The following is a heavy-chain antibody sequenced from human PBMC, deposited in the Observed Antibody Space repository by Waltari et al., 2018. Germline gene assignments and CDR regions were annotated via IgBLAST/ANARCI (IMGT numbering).Heavy chain of an antibody. J-gene: IGHJ4*02. V-gene: IGHV4-4*02. D-gene: IGHD2-15*01. CDR2: IHGSGRT. Sequence: QLQLQQSGPGLVKPSESLSLTCAVSGDSMTTNYWCNWVRQPPGKGLEWIGQIHGSGRTNYNPSLESRVTVSIDTSNNQFSLKVSYATAADTAVYYCARDRGRGLYLDSWGQGTLVTVSP. CDR1: GDSMTTNYW. CDR3: ARDRGRGLYLDS.